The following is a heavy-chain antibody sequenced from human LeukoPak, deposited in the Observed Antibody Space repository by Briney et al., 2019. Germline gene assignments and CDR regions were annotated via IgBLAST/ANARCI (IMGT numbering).Heavy chain of an antibody. Sequence: PGGSLRLSCGVSGFTLTNYGMHWVRQAPGKGLEWEAVLSHDGNFIDYAASVKGRFTISRDTSTNTLFLQMSSLRAEDTAVYYCARDVDLYLDFWGQGTLATVSS. CDR2: LSHDGNFI. CDR3: ARDVDLYLDF. J-gene: IGHJ4*02. CDR1: GFTLTNYG. D-gene: IGHD2-21*01. V-gene: IGHV3-33*02.